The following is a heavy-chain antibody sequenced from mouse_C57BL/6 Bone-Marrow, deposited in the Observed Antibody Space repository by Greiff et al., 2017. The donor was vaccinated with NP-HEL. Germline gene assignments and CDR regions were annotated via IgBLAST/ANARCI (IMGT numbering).Heavy chain of an antibody. V-gene: IGHV5-12*01. CDR2: ISNGGGST. CDR3: ARQGYYGSSPLFAY. J-gene: IGHJ3*01. D-gene: IGHD1-1*01. Sequence: VQLQQSGGGLVQPGGSLKLSCAASGFTFSDYYMYWVRQTPEKRLEWVAYISNGGGSTYYPDTVKGRFTISRDNAKNTLYLQMSRLKSEDTAMYYCARQGYYGSSPLFAYWGQGTLVTVSA. CDR1: GFTFSDYY.